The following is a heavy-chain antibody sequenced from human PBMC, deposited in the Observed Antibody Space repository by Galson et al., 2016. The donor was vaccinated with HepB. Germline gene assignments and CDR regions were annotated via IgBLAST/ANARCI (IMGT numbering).Heavy chain of an antibody. CDR1: GFTFTSYW. CDR2: INSDGSST. D-gene: IGHD3-10*01. V-gene: IGHV3-74*01. CDR3: ARVGVIPYYYYGMDV. Sequence: SLRLSCAASGFTFTSYWIPWVRQVPGEGLVWVSRINSDGSSTHYADSVKGRFTISRDNAKNAVYLQMNSLRVEDTAVYYCARVGVIPYYYYGMDVWGQGTMVIVSS. J-gene: IGHJ6*01.